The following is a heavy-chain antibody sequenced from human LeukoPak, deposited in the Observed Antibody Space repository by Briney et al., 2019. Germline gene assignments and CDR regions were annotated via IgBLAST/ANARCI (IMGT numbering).Heavy chain of an antibody. D-gene: IGHD6-13*01. Sequence: GASVKVSCKASGYTFTSYDINWVRQATGQGLEWMGWMNPNSGNTGYAQKFQGRVTMTRNTSISTAYMELSSLRSEDTALYYCARGQDSSSWFPLRMSEYYYMDVWGKGTTVTVSS. CDR2: MNPNSGNT. J-gene: IGHJ6*03. CDR1: GYTFTSYD. V-gene: IGHV1-8*01. CDR3: ARGQDSSSWFPLRMSEYYYMDV.